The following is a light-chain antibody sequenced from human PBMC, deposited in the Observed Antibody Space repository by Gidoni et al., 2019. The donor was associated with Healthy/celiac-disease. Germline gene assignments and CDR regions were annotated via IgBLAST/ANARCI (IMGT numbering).Light chain of an antibody. J-gene: IGKJ1*01. CDR2: GAS. Sequence: EIVLPQSPGTLSLSPGERATLSCRASQSVSSSYLAWYQQKPGQAPRLLIYGASSRATGIPDRCSGSGSGTDFTLTISRLEPEDFAVYYCQQYGSSPRTFGQGTKVEIK. V-gene: IGKV3-20*01. CDR1: QSVSSSY. CDR3: QQYGSSPRT.